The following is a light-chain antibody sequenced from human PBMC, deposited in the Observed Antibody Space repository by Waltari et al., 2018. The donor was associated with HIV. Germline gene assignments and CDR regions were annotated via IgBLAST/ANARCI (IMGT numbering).Light chain of an antibody. Sequence: IQMTQSPSSLSASVGARITTTCRASQAIGNSLAWYQQRPGKDPQLLLYAASTLQSGVPSRFSGFGSGTNFTLAIANVQPEDVATYFCQKYNSAPRTFGQGTKVEI. J-gene: IGKJ1*01. V-gene: IGKV1-27*01. CDR3: QKYNSAPRT. CDR1: QAIGNS. CDR2: AAS.